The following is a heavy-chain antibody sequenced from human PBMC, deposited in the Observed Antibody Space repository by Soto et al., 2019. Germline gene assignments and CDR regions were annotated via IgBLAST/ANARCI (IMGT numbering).Heavy chain of an antibody. CDR1: GFTFSSYW. Sequence: GGSLRLSCAASGFTFSSYWMSWVRQAPGKGLEWVANIKQDGSEKYYVDSVKGRFTISRDNAKNSLYLQMNSLRAEDTAVYYCARDYYGSGSYYDYYYGMDVWGQGTTVTVSS. D-gene: IGHD3-10*01. V-gene: IGHV3-7*03. J-gene: IGHJ6*02. CDR2: IKQDGSEK. CDR3: ARDYYGSGSYYDYYYGMDV.